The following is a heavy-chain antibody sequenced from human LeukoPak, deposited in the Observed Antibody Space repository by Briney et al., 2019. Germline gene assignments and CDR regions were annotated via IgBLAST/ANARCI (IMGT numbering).Heavy chain of an antibody. J-gene: IGHJ3*02. D-gene: IGHD5-24*01. Sequence: GESLRLSCAASEFTVSSNYMNWVRQAPGKGLEWVSVIYSGGSTYYADSVKGRFTISRDNAKKLLYLHMNSLRAEDTAVYYCARRWLQSWAFDIWGQGTMVTVSS. V-gene: IGHV3-53*01. CDR3: ARRWLQSWAFDI. CDR1: EFTVSSNY. CDR2: IYSGGST.